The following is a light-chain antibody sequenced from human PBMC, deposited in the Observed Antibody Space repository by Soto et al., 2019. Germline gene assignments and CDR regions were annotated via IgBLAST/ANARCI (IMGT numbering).Light chain of an antibody. V-gene: IGKV3-15*01. Sequence: EVVMTQSPCTLSVSPGERASLSFRASQSVSGNLAWYQQTPGQAPRLLIHGASTRATGIPARFSGSGSGTEFTLTISSLRSEDFAFYYCQQYNDWPRTFGQGTKVDIK. CDR2: GAS. CDR3: QQYNDWPRT. J-gene: IGKJ1*01. CDR1: QSVSGN.